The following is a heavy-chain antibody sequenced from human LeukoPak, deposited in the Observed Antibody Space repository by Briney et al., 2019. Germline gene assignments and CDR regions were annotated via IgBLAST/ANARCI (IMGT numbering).Heavy chain of an antibody. J-gene: IGHJ6*03. V-gene: IGHV1-69*15. CDR2: IIPIFGTA. Sequence: SVKVSCKASGGTFSSYAISWVRQAPGQGLEWMGRIIPIFGTANYAQKFQGSVTITQDDSTSTAYMELSSLRSEDTAVYYCARDQGGKGGRNYYYYMDVWGKGTTVTVSS. D-gene: IGHD4-23*01. CDR1: GGTFSSYA. CDR3: ARDQGGKGGRNYYYYMDV.